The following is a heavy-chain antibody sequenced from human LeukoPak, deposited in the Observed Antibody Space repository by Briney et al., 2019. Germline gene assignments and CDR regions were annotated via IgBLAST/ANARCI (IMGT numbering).Heavy chain of an antibody. Sequence: SETLSLTCTVSGGSISSYYWSWIRQPPGKGLEWIGYIYYSGSTKYKPSLKSRVTISVDTSKNQFSLKLSSVTAADTAAYYCARGRFLDAFDIWGQGTMVTVSS. CDR2: IYYSGST. V-gene: IGHV4-59*01. CDR3: ARGRFLDAFDI. J-gene: IGHJ3*02. CDR1: GGSISSYY. D-gene: IGHD3-3*01.